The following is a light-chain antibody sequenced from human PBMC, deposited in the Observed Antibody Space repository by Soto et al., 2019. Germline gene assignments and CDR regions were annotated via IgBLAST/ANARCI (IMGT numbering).Light chain of an antibody. J-gene: IGKJ1*01. V-gene: IGKV3-20*01. CDR3: QQYGHPPPT. CDR1: QSVGSS. CDR2: GAS. Sequence: IVLTYNPGTVYLSPGEIATLCCRSIQSVGSSLSWYQQKPGQAPRLRFYGASNRATAIPDRFSGSGFGTDFTLTITRLEPEDFGVYYCQQYGHPPPTFGPGTKGDIK.